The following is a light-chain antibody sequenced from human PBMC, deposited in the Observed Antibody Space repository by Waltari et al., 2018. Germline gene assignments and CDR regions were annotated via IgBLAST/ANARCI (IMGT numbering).Light chain of an antibody. V-gene: IGLV2-11*01. CDR1: TSDVGDYNF. J-gene: IGLJ2*01. CDR2: DVT. Sequence: QSALTQPRSVSGSPGQSVTISCTGTTSDVGDYNFVSWYQQHPGKAPKLMIYDVTKRPIVVPDRFSGSNSGNTASLTISGLQAEDEADYYCCSYAGRYNLVFGGGTMLTVL. CDR3: CSYAGRYNLV.